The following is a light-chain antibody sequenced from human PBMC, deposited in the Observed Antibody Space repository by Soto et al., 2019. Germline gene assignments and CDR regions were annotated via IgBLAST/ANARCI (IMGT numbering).Light chain of an antibody. J-gene: IGKJ1*01. Sequence: DTQMTQSPSTLSASVGDRVTITCRASQSISSWLAWYQQKPGKAPNLLIYQASSLESGVPSRFSGSGSGTDFTLTISSLQPEDSATYFCQQYKSYPWTFGQGTKVEIK. CDR1: QSISSW. CDR3: QQYKSYPWT. CDR2: QAS. V-gene: IGKV1-5*03.